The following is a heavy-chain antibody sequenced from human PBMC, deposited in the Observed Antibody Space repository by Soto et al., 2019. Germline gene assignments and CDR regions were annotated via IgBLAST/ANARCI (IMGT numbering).Heavy chain of an antibody. CDR3: AREGIGGYSSGWYAFDI. Sequence: KQSQTLSLTCAISGDSVSSNSAAWNWIRQSPSRGLEWLGRTYYRSKWYNDYAVSVKSRITINPDTSKNQFSLQLNSVTPEATAVYYCAREGIGGYSSGWYAFDIWGHGTMVTVSS. V-gene: IGHV6-1*01. D-gene: IGHD6-19*01. J-gene: IGHJ3*02. CDR2: TYYRSKWYN. CDR1: GDSVSSNSAA.